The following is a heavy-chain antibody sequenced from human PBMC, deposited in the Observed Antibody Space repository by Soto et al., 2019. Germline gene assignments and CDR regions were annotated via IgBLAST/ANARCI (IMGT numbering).Heavy chain of an antibody. J-gene: IGHJ6*02. CDR3: ARGGPSTLPRMDV. Sequence: QVHLVQSGAEVREPGASVKVSCKASGYTFTRYEISWVRQAPGQGLEWMGWISTYNSNANYAQRLQGRVTMTTDTSTSTAYMELMSLRSDDTAVYYCARGGPSTLPRMDVWGQGTTVTVSS. CDR1: GYTFTRYE. CDR2: ISTYNSNA. D-gene: IGHD1-1*01. V-gene: IGHV1-18*01.